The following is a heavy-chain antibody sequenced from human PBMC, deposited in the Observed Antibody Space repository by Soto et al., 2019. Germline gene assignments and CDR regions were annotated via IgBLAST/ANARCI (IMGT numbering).Heavy chain of an antibody. CDR3: AGGRDYGDAGVFDY. CDR1: GDSVSSNSAA. J-gene: IGHJ4*02. D-gene: IGHD4-17*01. Sequence: SQTLSLTCAISGDSVSSNSAAWNWIRQSPSRGLEWLGRTYYRSKWYIDYAVSVKGRITINPDTSKNQFSLQLNSVTPEDTAVYYCAGGRDYGDAGVFDYWGQGALVTVSS. V-gene: IGHV6-1*01. CDR2: TYYRSKWYI.